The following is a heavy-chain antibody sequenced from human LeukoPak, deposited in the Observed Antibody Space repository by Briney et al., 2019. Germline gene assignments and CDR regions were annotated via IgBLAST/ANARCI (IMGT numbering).Heavy chain of an antibody. Sequence: SETLSLTCTVSGGSISSYYWSWIRQPAGKGLEWIGRIYTSGSTNYNPSLKSRVTMSVGTSKNQFSLKLSSVTAADTAVYYCARDIEQWLDRDAFDIWGQGTMVTVSS. J-gene: IGHJ3*02. D-gene: IGHD6-19*01. CDR3: ARDIEQWLDRDAFDI. CDR1: GGSISSYY. V-gene: IGHV4-4*07. CDR2: IYTSGST.